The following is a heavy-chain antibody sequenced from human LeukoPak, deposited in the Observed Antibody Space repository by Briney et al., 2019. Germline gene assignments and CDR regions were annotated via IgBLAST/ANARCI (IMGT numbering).Heavy chain of an antibody. D-gene: IGHD3-10*01. J-gene: IGHJ6*02. CDR2: IYPGDTDT. CDR1: GYSFTSYL. Sequence: GESLKISYKGSGYSFTSYLIGWVRQMPGKGLEWMGIIYPGDTDTRYSPSFQGQVTISADKSISTAYLQWSSLKASDTAMYYCARYYYGSGSYCMPSYYYGMDVWGQGTTVTVSS. V-gene: IGHV5-51*01. CDR3: ARYYYGSGSYCMPSYYYGMDV.